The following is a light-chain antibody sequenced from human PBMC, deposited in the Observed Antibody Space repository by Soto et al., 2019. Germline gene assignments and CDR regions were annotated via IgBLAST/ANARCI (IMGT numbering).Light chain of an antibody. CDR1: RSVSNY. Sequence: IQMTQSPSSLSAAVLEMFTITFRASRSVSNYLNWYQQKPGKAPKLLIYVASSLHSGVPSRFSGSGSGTDFTLTIRSLQPEDFATYYCQQSHSIPLTFGQGTKVDIK. V-gene: IGKV1-39*01. CDR2: VAS. CDR3: QQSHSIPLT. J-gene: IGKJ1*01.